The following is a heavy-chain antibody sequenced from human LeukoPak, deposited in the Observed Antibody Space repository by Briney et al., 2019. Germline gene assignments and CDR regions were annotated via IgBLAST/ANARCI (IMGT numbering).Heavy chain of an antibody. CDR3: ARDSSYDSSGYYSNDAFDI. V-gene: IGHV4-34*01. J-gene: IGHJ3*02. D-gene: IGHD3-22*01. CDR2: IYYSGST. Sequence: SETLSLTCAVYGGSFSGYYWSWIRQPPGKGLEWIGSIYYSGSTYYNPSLKSRVTISVDTSKNQFSLKLSSVTAADTAVYYCARDSSYDSSGYYSNDAFDIWGQGTMVTVSS. CDR1: GGSFSGYY.